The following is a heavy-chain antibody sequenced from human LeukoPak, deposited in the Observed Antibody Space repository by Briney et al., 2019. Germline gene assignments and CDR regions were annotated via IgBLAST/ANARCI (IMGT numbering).Heavy chain of an antibody. J-gene: IGHJ4*02. Sequence: PWETLSLTCAVSRYSISSGYYWGWIRQPPGKGLVWIGSIYHSGNTYYNPSLKSRVTISVDTSKNQFSLKLSSVTAADTAVYYCARQKGYYYDSKGPYFDYWGQGTLVTVSS. CDR2: IYHSGNT. CDR3: ARQKGYYYDSKGPYFDY. D-gene: IGHD3-22*01. CDR1: RYSISSGYY. V-gene: IGHV4-38-2*01.